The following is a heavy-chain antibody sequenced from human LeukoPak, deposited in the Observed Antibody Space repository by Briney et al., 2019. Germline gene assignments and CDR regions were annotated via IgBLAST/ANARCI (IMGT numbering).Heavy chain of an antibody. J-gene: IGHJ5*02. CDR2: IYSSGST. CDR3: ARTLVRGVLRGWFDP. CDR1: GASTIDGDYY. Sequence: SETLSLTCTVSGASTIDGDYYWSWIRQPPGKGLEWMGYIYSSGSTFYNPYFQSRLTISVDTSRNQFSLKLRSVIDADTAVYSCARTLVRGVLRGWFDPWGQGTLVIVSS. V-gene: IGHV4-30-4*01. D-gene: IGHD3-10*01.